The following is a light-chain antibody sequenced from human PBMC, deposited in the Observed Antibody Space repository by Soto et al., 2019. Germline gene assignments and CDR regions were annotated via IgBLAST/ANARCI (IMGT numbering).Light chain of an antibody. J-gene: IGKJ1*01. CDR3: QQYNSYWRT. V-gene: IGKV1-33*01. CDR2: DAS. Sequence: DIQMTQSPSSLSASVGDRVTITCQASQDISNYLNWYQQKPGKAPKLLIYDASNLETGVPSRFSGSGSGTDFTFTISSLQPDDFATYYCQQYNSYWRTFGQGTKVEIK. CDR1: QDISNY.